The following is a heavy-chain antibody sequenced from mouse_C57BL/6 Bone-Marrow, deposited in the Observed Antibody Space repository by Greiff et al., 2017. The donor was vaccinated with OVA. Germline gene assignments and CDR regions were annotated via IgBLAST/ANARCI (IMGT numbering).Heavy chain of an antibody. CDR2: INSDGGST. J-gene: IGHJ4*01. D-gene: IGHD2-4*01. CDR1: EYAFPSHD. CDR3: ARDGLYYDYDVGMDY. V-gene: IGHV5-2*01. Sequence: EVQGVESGGGLVQPGESLKLSCESNEYAFPSHDMSWVSKTPEKRLELVAAINSDGGSTYYPDTMERRFIISGDNSKNTLYLQMSSLRSEDTAVYYCARDGLYYDYDVGMDYWGQGTSVTVS.